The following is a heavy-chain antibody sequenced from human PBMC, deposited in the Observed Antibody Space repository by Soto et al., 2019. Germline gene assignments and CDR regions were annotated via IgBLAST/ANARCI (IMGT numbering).Heavy chain of an antibody. CDR1: GYTFTGYY. V-gene: IGHV1-2*04. D-gene: IGHD3-22*01. CDR3: AISYYDSSGFSNDAFDI. Sequence: QVQLVQSGAEVKKPGASVKVSCKASGYTFTGYYMHWVRQAPGQGLEWMGWINPNSGGTNYAQKFQGLVTMTRDTSISTAYMELSRLRSDDTAVYYCAISYYDSSGFSNDAFDIWGQGTMVTVSS. J-gene: IGHJ3*02. CDR2: INPNSGGT.